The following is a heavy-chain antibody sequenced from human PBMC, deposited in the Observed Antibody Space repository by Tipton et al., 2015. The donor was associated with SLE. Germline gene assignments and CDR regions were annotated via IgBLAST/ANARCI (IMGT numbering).Heavy chain of an antibody. Sequence: TLSLTCAVYGGSFSGYYWNWIRQPPGKGLEWIGEINHSGSTNYNPSLKSRVTISVDTSKNQFSLKLSSVTAADTAVYYCARFLGGYSYAYYYWGQGTPVTVSS. CDR1: GGSFSGYY. J-gene: IGHJ4*02. CDR3: ARFLGGYSYAYYY. V-gene: IGHV4-34*01. CDR2: INHSGST. D-gene: IGHD5-18*01.